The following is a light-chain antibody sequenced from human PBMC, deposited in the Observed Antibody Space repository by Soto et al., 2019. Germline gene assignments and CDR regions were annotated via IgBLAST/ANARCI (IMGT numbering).Light chain of an antibody. CDR1: QSISSW. CDR2: DAS. Sequence: DIQSTYSPSTLAASIEDRVAITCRVSQSISSWLAWYQQKPGKAPQLLIYDASSLESGVPSRFSGSGSGTEFTLTISSLQPDDFATYYCQPYNTYPRCSFGQGTKLAIK. CDR3: QPYNTYPRCS. V-gene: IGKV1-5*01. J-gene: IGKJ1*01.